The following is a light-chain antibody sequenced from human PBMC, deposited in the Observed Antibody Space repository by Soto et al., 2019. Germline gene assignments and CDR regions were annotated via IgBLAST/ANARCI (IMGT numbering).Light chain of an antibody. CDR2: NVY. CDR1: SSDVGAYNF. Sequence: QSVLAQPASVSGSPGQSITISCTGTSSDVGAYNFVSWHQQHPGKAPKLMIYNVYGRPSGISYRFSGSKSDNTASLTISGLQGEDEADYYCSAYTVSRTYVFGTGTKVTVL. CDR3: SAYTVSRTYV. J-gene: IGLJ1*01. V-gene: IGLV2-14*03.